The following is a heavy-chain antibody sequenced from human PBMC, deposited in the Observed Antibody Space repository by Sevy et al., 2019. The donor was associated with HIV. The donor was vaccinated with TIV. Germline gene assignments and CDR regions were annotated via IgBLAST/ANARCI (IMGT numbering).Heavy chain of an antibody. CDR3: ARPGSGWFEFDS. D-gene: IGHD6-19*01. V-gene: IGHV3-48*02. CDR2: IGSTGPTI. J-gene: IGHJ4*02. CDR1: GFTLNSYW. Sequence: GGSLRLSCVASGFTLNSYWMHWVRQAPGKGLEWVSNIGSTGPTIYYADSVKGRFTISRDNAKNSLYLQMNSLREEDTAVYYCARPGSGWFEFDSWGQGTLVTVSS.